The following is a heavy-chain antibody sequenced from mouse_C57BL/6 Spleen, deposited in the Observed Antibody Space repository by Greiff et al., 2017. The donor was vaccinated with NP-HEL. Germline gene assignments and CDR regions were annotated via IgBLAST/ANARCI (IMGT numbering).Heavy chain of an antibody. D-gene: IGHD1-1*01. CDR2: IHPNSGST. J-gene: IGHJ2*01. Sequence: VQLQQPGAELVKPGASVKLSCKASGYTFTSYWMHWVKQRPGQGLEWIGMIHPNSGSTNYNEKFKSKATLTVDKSSSTAYMQLSSLTSEDTAIYYCARNYGSLFDYWGQGTTLTVSS. CDR1: GYTFTSYW. CDR3: ARNYGSLFDY. V-gene: IGHV1-64*01.